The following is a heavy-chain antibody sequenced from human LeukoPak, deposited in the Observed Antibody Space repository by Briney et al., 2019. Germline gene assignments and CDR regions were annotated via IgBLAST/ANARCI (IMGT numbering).Heavy chain of an antibody. D-gene: IGHD2-2*01. J-gene: IGHJ5*02. V-gene: IGHV4-59*01. CDR1: GVSISSYY. Sequence: AETLSLTCTASGVSISSYYWSWIRQPPGKGLEWMGYIHYSGSTSYNPSLKSRVTISVDTSKNQISLKVRTATAADTAVYYCARTTEDCSSTSCHQYWFDAWGQGTLVTVSS. CDR2: IHYSGST. CDR3: ARTTEDCSSTSCHQYWFDA.